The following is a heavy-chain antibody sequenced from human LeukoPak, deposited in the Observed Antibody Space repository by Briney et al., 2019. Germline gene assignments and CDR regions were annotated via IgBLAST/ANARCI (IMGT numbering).Heavy chain of an antibody. CDR1: GGSISSSNW. D-gene: IGHD2-2*01. V-gene: IGHV4-4*02. CDR2: IYHSGST. J-gene: IGHJ3*02. Sequence: SETLSLTCAVSGGSISSSNWWSWVRQPPGKGLEWIGEIYHSGSTNYNPSLKSRVTISVDKSKNQFSLKLSSVTAADTAVYYCARGYCSSTSCYVGDDAFDIWGQGTMVTVSS. CDR3: ARGYCSSTSCYVGDDAFDI.